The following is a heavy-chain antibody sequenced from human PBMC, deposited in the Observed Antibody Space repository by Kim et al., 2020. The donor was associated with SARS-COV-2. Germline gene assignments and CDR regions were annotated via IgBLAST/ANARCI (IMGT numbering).Heavy chain of an antibody. Sequence: SRVTISVDTSKNQFSLKLSSVTAADTAVYYCARVSGITIFGVVITGPFDYWGQGTLVTVSS. V-gene: IGHV4-31*02. J-gene: IGHJ4*02. D-gene: IGHD3-3*01. CDR3: ARVSGITIFGVVITGPFDY.